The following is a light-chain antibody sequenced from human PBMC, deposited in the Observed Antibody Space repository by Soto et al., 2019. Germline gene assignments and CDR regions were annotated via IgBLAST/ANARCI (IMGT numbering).Light chain of an antibody. CDR1: SSDVGSNNL. CDR3: CSYAGSSTFPYV. J-gene: IGLJ1*01. CDR2: EGS. V-gene: IGLV2-23*03. Sequence: QSVLTQPASVSGSPGQPITISCTGTSSDVGSNNLVSWYQQHPGKAPKLMIYEGSKRPSGVSNRFSGSKSGNTASLTISGLQAEDEADYYCCSYAGSSTFPYVFGTGTKVTVL.